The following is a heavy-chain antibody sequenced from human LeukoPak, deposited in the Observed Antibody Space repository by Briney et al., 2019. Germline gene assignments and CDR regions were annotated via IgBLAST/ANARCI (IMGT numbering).Heavy chain of an antibody. D-gene: IGHD3-10*01. CDR3: ARLSTYGSGSYCFDY. V-gene: IGHV4-39*07. Sequence: SETLSLTCTVSGGSISSSSYYWGWIRQPPGKGLEWIGSTYYSGSTYYNPSLKSRVTISVDTSKNQFSLKLSSVTAADTAVYYCARLSTYGSGSYCFDYWGQGTLVTVSS. CDR2: TYYSGST. J-gene: IGHJ4*02. CDR1: GGSISSSSYY.